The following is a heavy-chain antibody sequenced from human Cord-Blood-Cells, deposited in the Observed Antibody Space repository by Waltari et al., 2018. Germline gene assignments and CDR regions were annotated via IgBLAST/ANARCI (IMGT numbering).Heavy chain of an antibody. Sequence: EVQLVQSGAEVKKPGATVKISCHVSAYTFTDYYMHRVNHAPGKGLEWMGLVDPEDGETIYAEKFQGRVTITADTSTDTAYMELSSLRSEDTAVYYCATVGSSRGFDAFDIWGQGTMVTVSS. CDR2: VDPEDGET. CDR3: ATVGSSRGFDAFDI. J-gene: IGHJ3*02. V-gene: IGHV1-69-2*01. D-gene: IGHD6-13*01. CDR1: AYTFTDYY.